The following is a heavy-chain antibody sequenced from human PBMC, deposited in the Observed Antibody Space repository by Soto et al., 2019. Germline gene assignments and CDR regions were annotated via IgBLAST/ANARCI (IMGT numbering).Heavy chain of an antibody. CDR2: VYTGGNT. CDR1: GRSMISYY. CDR3: AREGDDRHFFFDS. D-gene: IGHD3-3*02. J-gene: IGHJ4*02. Sequence: SETLSLTCNVSGRSMISYYWSWIRRPAGKGLEWIGRVYTGGNTNYNPSLKSRVTMSVDTSKSQFSLNLTSVTAADTAVYYCAREGDDRHFFFDSWGQGT. V-gene: IGHV4-4*07.